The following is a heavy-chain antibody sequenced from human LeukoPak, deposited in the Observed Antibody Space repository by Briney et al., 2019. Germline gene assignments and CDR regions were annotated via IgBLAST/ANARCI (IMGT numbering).Heavy chain of an antibody. Sequence: SETLSLTCTVSGGSISINNYYWGGIRQPPGKGLEWIGNIYYSGSTYYNPSLKSRVTISVDTSKNQFSLKLSSVTAADTAVYYCARLPRYDFWTWGRGTLVTVSS. CDR2: IYYSGST. CDR1: GGSISINNYY. V-gene: IGHV4-39*01. J-gene: IGHJ5*02. CDR3: ARLPRYDFWT. D-gene: IGHD3-3*01.